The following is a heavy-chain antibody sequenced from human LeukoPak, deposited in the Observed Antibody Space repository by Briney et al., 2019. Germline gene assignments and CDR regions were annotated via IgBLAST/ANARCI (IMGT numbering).Heavy chain of an antibody. Sequence: ASVKVSCKASGYTFTSYYMHWVRQAPGQGLEWMGIINPSGGSTNYAQKFQGRVTMTRDTSTSTVYMELSSLRSEDTAVYYCARDSGSYDFDYWGQGTLVTVSS. J-gene: IGHJ4*02. CDR1: GYTFTSYY. CDR2: INPSGGST. CDR3: ARDSGSYDFDY. V-gene: IGHV1-46*01. D-gene: IGHD1-26*01.